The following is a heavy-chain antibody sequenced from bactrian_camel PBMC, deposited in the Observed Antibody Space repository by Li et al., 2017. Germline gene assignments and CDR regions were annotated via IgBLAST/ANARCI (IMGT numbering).Heavy chain of an antibody. CDR2: IHTGSGST. CDR3: GLRWSDYCDVSTSRYVY. CDR1: GSTWGTYY. D-gene: IGHD3*01. Sequence: QLVESGGGSVQPGGSLRLSCTASGSTWGTYYMGWFRQDSGKERIPVAAIHTGSGSTDYADSVKGRFTISKDNTKNTLTLQMNSLKPEDTAKYYCGLRWSDYCDVSTSRYVYWGQGTQVTVS. J-gene: IGHJ4*01. V-gene: IGHV3S28*01.